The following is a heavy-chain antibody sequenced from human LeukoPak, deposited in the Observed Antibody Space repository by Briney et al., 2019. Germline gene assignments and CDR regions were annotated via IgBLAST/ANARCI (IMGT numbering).Heavy chain of an antibody. CDR3: ARARYFDWLLKTHFDY. D-gene: IGHD3-9*01. Sequence: PGGSLRFSCTASGFSFSSYWMCWVRQAPGKGLEYVADIKNDGSETRYVDSVKGRFTISRDNAKNSLYLQMNSLRAEDTAVYYCARARYFDWLLKTHFDYWGQGTLVTVSS. CDR1: GFSFSSYW. CDR2: IKNDGSET. J-gene: IGHJ4*02. V-gene: IGHV3-7*03.